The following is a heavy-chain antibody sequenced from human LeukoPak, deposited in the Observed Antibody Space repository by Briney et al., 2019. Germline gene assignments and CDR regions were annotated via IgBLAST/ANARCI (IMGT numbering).Heavy chain of an antibody. J-gene: IGHJ4*02. D-gene: IGHD3-9*01. CDR2: IYYSGST. CDR3: ARVDLRYFDWLSTYYFDY. Sequence: KPSETLSLTCTVSGGSISSYYWSWIRQPPGKGLEWIGYIYYSGSTNCNPSLKSRVTISVDTSKNQFSLKLSSVTAADTAVYYCARVDLRYFDWLSTYYFDYWGQGTLVTVSS. CDR1: GGSISSYY. V-gene: IGHV4-59*01.